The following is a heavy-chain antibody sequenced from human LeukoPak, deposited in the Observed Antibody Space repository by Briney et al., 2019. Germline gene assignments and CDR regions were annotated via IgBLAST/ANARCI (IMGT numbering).Heavy chain of an antibody. V-gene: IGHV3-7*01. CDR1: GFTFSSYW. CDR3: SRSLDY. Sequence: GGSLRLSCAASGFTFSSYWMSWVRQAPGKGMEWVANINQDGSIQYYADSVRGRFIISRNNAKNSLYLQMYSLRAEDTALYFCSRSLDYLGQGALVTVSS. CDR2: INQDGSIQ. J-gene: IGHJ4*02.